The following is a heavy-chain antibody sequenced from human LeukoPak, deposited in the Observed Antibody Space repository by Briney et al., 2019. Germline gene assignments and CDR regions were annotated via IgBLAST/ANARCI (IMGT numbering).Heavy chain of an antibody. CDR3: ASLTVTTPGVDY. CDR2: INHSGST. D-gene: IGHD4-17*01. Sequence: SETLSLTCAVYGGSFSGCYWSWIRQPPGKGLEWIGEINHSGSTNYNPSLKSRVTISVDTSKNQFSLKLSSVTAADTAVYYCASLTVTTPGVDYWGQGTLVTVSS. V-gene: IGHV4-34*01. CDR1: GGSFSGCY. J-gene: IGHJ4*02.